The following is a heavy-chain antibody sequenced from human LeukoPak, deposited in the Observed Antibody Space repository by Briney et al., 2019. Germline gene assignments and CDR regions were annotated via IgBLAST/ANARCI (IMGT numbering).Heavy chain of an antibody. Sequence: SETLSLTCTVSGGSISSYYWSWIRQPPGKGLEWIGYIYYSGSTNYNPSLKSRVTISVDTSKNQFSLKLSSVTAADTAVYYCAREGCGSYSGPAQGFDYWGQGTLVTVSS. D-gene: IGHD1-26*01. V-gene: IGHV4-59*01. J-gene: IGHJ4*02. CDR3: AREGCGSYSGPAQGFDY. CDR1: GGSISSYY. CDR2: IYYSGST.